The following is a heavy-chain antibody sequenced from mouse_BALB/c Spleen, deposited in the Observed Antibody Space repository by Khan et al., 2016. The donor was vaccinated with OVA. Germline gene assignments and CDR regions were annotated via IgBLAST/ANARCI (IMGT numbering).Heavy chain of an antibody. CDR1: GYSITSGYG. Sequence: EVQLQESGPGLVKPSQSLSLTCTVTGYSITSGYGWNWIRQFPGNKLEWMGYISYGGSTNYNPSLKSRISITRDTSKNQSFLQLNSVTTEDTATYYCARTARIKYWGQGTTLTVSS. CDR3: ARTARIKY. J-gene: IGHJ2*01. V-gene: IGHV3-2*02. D-gene: IGHD1-2*01. CDR2: ISYGGST.